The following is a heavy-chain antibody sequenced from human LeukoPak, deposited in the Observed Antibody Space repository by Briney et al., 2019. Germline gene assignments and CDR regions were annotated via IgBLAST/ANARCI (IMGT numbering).Heavy chain of an antibody. V-gene: IGHV3-23*01. CDR1: GFTFSSYA. CDR2: ISSSADST. D-gene: IGHD4-23*01. Sequence: GGSLRLSCEASGFTFSSYAMSWVRQAPGKGLAWVSVISSSADSTYYADSVKGRFTISRDNSKNTLYLQMNNLRAGDTAVYYCAKPLEKYTYGGNFDYWGQGILVTVSS. CDR3: AKPLEKYTYGGNFDY. J-gene: IGHJ4*02.